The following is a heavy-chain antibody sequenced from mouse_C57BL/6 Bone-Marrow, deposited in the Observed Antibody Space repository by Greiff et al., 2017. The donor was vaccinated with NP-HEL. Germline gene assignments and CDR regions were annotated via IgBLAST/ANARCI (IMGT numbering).Heavy chain of an antibody. Sequence: QVQLQQSGAELVKPGASVKISCKASGYAFSSYWMNWVKQRPGKGLEWIGQIYPGGGDTNYNGKFKGKATLTADKSSSTAYMQLSSLTSEDSAVYFCARKISSGSFFDYWGQGTTLTVSS. CDR2: IYPGGGDT. CDR1: GYAFSSYW. CDR3: ARKISSGSFFDY. V-gene: IGHV1-80*01. D-gene: IGHD3-2*02. J-gene: IGHJ2*01.